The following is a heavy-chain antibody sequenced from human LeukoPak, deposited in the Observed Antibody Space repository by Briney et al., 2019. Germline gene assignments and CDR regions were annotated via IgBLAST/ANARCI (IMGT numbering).Heavy chain of an antibody. Sequence: SETLSLTCTVSGGSISSYYWNWIRQPPGKGLEWIGYISYSGSTKYNPSLKSRVTISVDTSKNQFSLRVTSLTAADTAVYYCXXALTGTTSIFHHWGQGTLVTVSS. CDR2: ISYSGST. CDR3: XXALTGTTSIFHH. CDR1: GGSISSYY. V-gene: IGHV4-59*01. J-gene: IGHJ1*01. D-gene: IGHD1-7*01.